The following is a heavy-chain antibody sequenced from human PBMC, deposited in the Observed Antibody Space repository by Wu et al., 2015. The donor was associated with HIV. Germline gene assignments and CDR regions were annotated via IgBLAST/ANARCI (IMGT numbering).Heavy chain of an antibody. D-gene: IGHD6-13*01. J-gene: IGHJ4*02. CDR1: GGTFSNYA. V-gene: IGHV1-69*13. CDR3: MRRQQLVDQ. Sequence: QVQLEQSGAEVKKPGSSVKLSCKTSGGTFSNYAISWVRQAPGQGLEWVGRVIPMFGASDYARKFQGRITIKADDSTSTVSMELRSLTSQDTALYFCMRRQQLVDQWGQGTLITVSS. CDR2: VIPMFGAS.